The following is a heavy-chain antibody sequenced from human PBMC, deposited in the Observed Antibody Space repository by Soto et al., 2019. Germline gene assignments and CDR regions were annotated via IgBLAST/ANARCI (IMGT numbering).Heavy chain of an antibody. CDR1: GFIFDSAW. V-gene: IGHV3-15*07. CDR2: VRRKSGGGIK. J-gene: IGHJ4*01. CDR3: TADVASVPGPSDY. D-gene: IGHD4-17*01. Sequence: EVHLVESGGGFRKPGESLRLSCVASGFIFDSAWMNWVRQAPGKGLEWVGRVRRKSGGGIKDYAAPVNVRFTVSRDDSEGTLYLQMNSLNIEDTAVYYCTADVASVPGPSDYWGRGTLVTVSS.